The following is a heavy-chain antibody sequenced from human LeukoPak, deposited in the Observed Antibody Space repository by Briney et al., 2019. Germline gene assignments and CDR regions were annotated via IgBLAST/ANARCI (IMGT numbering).Heavy chain of an antibody. V-gene: IGHV3-21*01. J-gene: IGHJ3*01. Sequence: GGSLRLSCAGSGFTFSSYSMNWVRQAPGKGLEWLSSISGSSSQIFYAGSVKGRFTMSRDNAENSLYLQMNSLRAEDTAVYYCVKDYCSGGSCIDAFDFWGQGTMVTVSS. D-gene: IGHD2-15*01. CDR1: GFTFSSYS. CDR2: ISGSSSQI. CDR3: VKDYCSGGSCIDAFDF.